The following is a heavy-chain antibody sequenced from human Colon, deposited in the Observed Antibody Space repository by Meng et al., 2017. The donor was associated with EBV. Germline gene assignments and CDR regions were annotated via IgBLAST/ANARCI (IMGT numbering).Heavy chain of an antibody. J-gene: IGHJ4*02. V-gene: IGHV4-4*02. CDR3: ARGGYYSFDY. CDR1: VCSISSFYW. CDR2: IYHSGIT. Sequence: VQVQGPAHGLVNASATLSLTCAVSVCSISSFYWWTWVRQSPGKGLVWIGEIYHSGITNYNPSLKSRVTISVDKSKNQFSLKLTSVTAADTAVYYCARGGYYSFDYWGQRTLVTVSS. D-gene: IGHD5-18*01.